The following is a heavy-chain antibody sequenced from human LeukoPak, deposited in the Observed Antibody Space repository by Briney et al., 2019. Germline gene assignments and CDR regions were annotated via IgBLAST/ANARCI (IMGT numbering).Heavy chain of an antibody. J-gene: IGHJ4*02. CDR3: ARVYGDPSYYFDY. CDR2: IYSGVGT. Sequence: GGSLRLSCAASGFTVRNTYMNWVRQAPGKVLEWASIIYSGVGTYYADSVKGRFTISRDNSKNTLYLQMNSLRAEDTAVYYCARVYGDPSYYFDYWGQGTLVTVSS. CDR1: GFTVRNTY. V-gene: IGHV3-53*01. D-gene: IGHD4-17*01.